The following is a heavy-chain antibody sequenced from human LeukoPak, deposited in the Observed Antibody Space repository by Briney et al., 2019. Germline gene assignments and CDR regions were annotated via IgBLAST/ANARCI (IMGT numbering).Heavy chain of an antibody. D-gene: IGHD6-19*01. CDR2: ISYDGSNK. CDR1: VYTFSVDG. CDR3: AKEFSGGWYSFQH. Sequence: PGGSLRLSCAAPVYTFSVDGMHWVRQAPGKGLEWVAVISYDGSNKYYADSVKGRFTISRDNSKNTLYLQMNRLRPEVTAVYYCAKEFSGGWYSFQHWGQGTLVSVSS. V-gene: IGHV3-30*18. J-gene: IGHJ1*01.